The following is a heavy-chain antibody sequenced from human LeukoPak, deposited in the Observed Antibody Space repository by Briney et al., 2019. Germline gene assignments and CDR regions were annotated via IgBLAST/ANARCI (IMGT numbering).Heavy chain of an antibody. CDR1: GFTFSSHA. CDR3: AKGGGSYLFLFDY. D-gene: IGHD1-26*01. J-gene: IGHJ4*02. V-gene: IGHV3-30-3*01. CDR2: ISYDGNNK. Sequence: GGSLRLSCAASGFTFSSHAMHWGRQAPGKGLEWVAVISYDGNNKYYGDSVKGRFTISRDNSENTLYLQMNSLRAEDTAVYYCAKGGGSYLFLFDYWGQGTLVTVSS.